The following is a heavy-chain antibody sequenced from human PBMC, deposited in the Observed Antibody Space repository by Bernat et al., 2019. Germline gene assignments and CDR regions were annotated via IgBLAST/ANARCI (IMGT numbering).Heavy chain of an antibody. V-gene: IGHV4-39*01. CDR2: IYYSGST. CDR1: VGSISSSSYY. J-gene: IGHJ4*02. Sequence: QLQLQESGPGLVKPSETLSLTCTVSVGSISSSSYYWGWIRQPPGKGLEWIGSIYYSGSTYYNPSLKSPVTISVDTSKNQFSPKLSSVTAADTAVYYCARHLAKDYFDYWGQGTLVTVSS. CDR3: ARHLAKDYFDY.